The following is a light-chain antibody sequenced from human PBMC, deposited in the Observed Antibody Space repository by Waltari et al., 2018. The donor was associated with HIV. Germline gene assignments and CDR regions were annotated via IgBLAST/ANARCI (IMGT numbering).Light chain of an antibody. CDR1: RPTLRAGSF. Sequence: QSALTQPPSVSGAPGQRVPLSCTGTRPTLRAGSFVPWYPHLPGTAPKLLVYSDINRPSGVPDRFSGSKSGTSASLVITGLQAEDEANYYCQSYDSSLRASVFGGGTKLTVL. V-gene: IGLV1-40*01. CDR2: SDI. J-gene: IGLJ2*01. CDR3: QSYDSSLRASV.